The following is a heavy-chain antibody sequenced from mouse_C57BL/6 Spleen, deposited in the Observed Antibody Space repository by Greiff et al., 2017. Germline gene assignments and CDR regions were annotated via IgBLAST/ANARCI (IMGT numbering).Heavy chain of an antibody. J-gene: IGHJ2*01. CDR2: IDPETGGT. CDR3: TRGDYSNQERDYFDY. V-gene: IGHV1-15*01. D-gene: IGHD2-5*01. CDR1: GYTFTDYE. Sequence: VQLQQSGAELVRPGASVTLSCKASGYTFTDYEMHWVKQTPVHGLEWIGAIDPETGGTAYNQKFKGKAILTADKSSSTAYMELRSLTSEVSAVYYGTRGDYSNQERDYFDYWGQGTTLTVSS.